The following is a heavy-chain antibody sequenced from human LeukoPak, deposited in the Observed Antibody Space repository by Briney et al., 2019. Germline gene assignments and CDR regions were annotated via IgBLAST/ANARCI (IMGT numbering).Heavy chain of an antibody. CDR3: ARGARKGDDYGGFFDY. CDR1: GFTFSSYA. Sequence: PGGSLRLSCAASGFTFSSYAMSWARQAPGKGLEWVSAISGSGGSTYYADSVKGRFTISRDNSKNTLFLQMNSLRAEDTAVYYCARGARKGDDYGGFFDYWGQGTLVTVSS. CDR2: ISGSGGST. J-gene: IGHJ4*02. D-gene: IGHD4-23*01. V-gene: IGHV3-23*01.